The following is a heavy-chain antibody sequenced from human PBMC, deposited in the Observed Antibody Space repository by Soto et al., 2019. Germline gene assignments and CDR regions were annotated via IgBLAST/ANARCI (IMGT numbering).Heavy chain of an antibody. J-gene: IGHJ5*02. V-gene: IGHV1-2*04. CDR3: ARSSGSYYLSGNWFDP. Sequence: VKVSCKASGYTFTGYYMHWVRQAPGQGLEWMGWINPNSGGTNYAQKFQGWVTMTRDTSISTAYMELSRLRSDDTAVYYCARSSGSYYLSGNWFDPWGQGTLVTVSS. CDR2: INPNSGGT. D-gene: IGHD1-26*01. CDR1: GYTFTGYY.